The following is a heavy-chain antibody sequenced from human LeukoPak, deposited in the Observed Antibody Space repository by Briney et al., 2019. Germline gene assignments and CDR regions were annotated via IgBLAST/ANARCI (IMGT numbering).Heavy chain of an antibody. Sequence: GGSLRLSCAASGFTFSSYAMHWVRQAPGKGLEWVAVISYDGSNKYYADSVKGRFTISRDNSKNTLYLQMNSLRAEDTAVYYCAKAKYPNMVRGVTLDYWGQGTLVTVSS. CDR1: GFTFSSYA. CDR3: AKAKYPNMVRGVTLDY. CDR2: ISYDGSNK. V-gene: IGHV3-30*18. D-gene: IGHD3-10*01. J-gene: IGHJ4*02.